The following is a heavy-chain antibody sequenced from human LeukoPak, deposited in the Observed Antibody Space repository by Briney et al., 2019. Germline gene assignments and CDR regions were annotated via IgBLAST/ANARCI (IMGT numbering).Heavy chain of an antibody. D-gene: IGHD5-12*01. V-gene: IGHV3-23*01. Sequence: GGTLRLSCAASGFTFSSYGMSWVRQAPGKGLEWVSAISGSGGSTYYADSVKGRFTISRDNSKNTLYLQMNSLRAEDTAVYYCAKRADSGYEGYYYYMDVWGKGTTVTISS. CDR3: AKRADSGYEGYYYYMDV. CDR1: GFTFSSYG. J-gene: IGHJ6*03. CDR2: ISGSGGST.